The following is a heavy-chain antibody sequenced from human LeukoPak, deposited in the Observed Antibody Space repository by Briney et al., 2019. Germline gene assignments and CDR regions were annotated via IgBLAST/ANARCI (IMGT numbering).Heavy chain of an antibody. CDR2: IRYDGSNK. CDR1: GFTFSSYE. D-gene: IGHD2-8*01. Sequence: PGGSLRLSCAASGFTFSSYEMNWVRQAPGKGLEWVAFIRYDGSNKYYADSVKGRFTISRDNSKNTLYLQMNSLRAEDTAVYYCAKDPAYGYWGQGTLVTVSS. CDR3: AKDPAYGY. V-gene: IGHV3-30*02. J-gene: IGHJ4*02.